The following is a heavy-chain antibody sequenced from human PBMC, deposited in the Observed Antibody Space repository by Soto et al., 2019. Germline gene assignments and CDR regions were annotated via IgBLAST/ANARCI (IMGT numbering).Heavy chain of an antibody. V-gene: IGHV3-48*03. J-gene: IGHJ6*02. CDR2: ISSSGNSI. CDR3: ARESCSSSSCSTRYGMDV. Sequence: PGGSLRLSCVASGFTFKNYEMNWVRQAPGKGLEWVSYISSSGNSIYYPDSVKGRFTISRDNAKNSLYLQMNSLRAEDTALYYCARESCSSSSCSTRYGMDVWGQGTTVTVS. CDR1: GFTFKNYE. D-gene: IGHD2-2*01.